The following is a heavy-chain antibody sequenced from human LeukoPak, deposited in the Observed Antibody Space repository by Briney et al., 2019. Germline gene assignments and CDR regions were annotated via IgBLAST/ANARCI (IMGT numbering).Heavy chain of an antibody. Sequence: GGSLRLSCAASGFTFSSYAMNWVRQAPGKGLEWVSYISSSSSTIYYADSVKGRFTISRDNAKNSLYLQMNSLRAEDTAVYYCARDRSSSWYRAAFDIWGQGTMVTVSS. V-gene: IGHV3-48*01. CDR2: ISSSSSTI. J-gene: IGHJ3*02. CDR1: GFTFSSYA. D-gene: IGHD6-13*01. CDR3: ARDRSSSWYRAAFDI.